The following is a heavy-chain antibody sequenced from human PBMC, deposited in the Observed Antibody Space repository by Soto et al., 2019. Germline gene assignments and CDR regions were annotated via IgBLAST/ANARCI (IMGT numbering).Heavy chain of an antibody. Sequence: GGSLRLSCAASGFTFSSYAMSWVRQAPGKGLEWFSAISGSGGSTYYADSVKGRFTISRDNSKNTLHLQMNSLRAEDTAVYYCAKDMGMGYDFWSGYWRAFDIWGQGTMVTVSS. CDR1: GFTFSSYA. V-gene: IGHV3-23*01. J-gene: IGHJ3*02. CDR2: ISGSGGST. D-gene: IGHD3-3*01. CDR3: AKDMGMGYDFWSGYWRAFDI.